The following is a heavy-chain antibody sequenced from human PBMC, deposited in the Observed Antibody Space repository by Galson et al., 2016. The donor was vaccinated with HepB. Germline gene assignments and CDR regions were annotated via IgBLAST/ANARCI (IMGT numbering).Heavy chain of an antibody. D-gene: IGHD3-22*01. J-gene: IGHJ5*02. CDR1: GFTFSSYA. CDR3: AKDAAIDYYDSSGYNNWFDP. Sequence: SLRLSCAASGFTFSSYAMSWARQAPGKGLEWVSGMSGSGSSTYYADSVKGRFTISRDNSKNTLYLQMNSLRAEDTAVYYCAKDAAIDYYDSSGYNNWFDPWGQGTLVTVSS. V-gene: IGHV3-23*01. CDR2: MSGSGSST.